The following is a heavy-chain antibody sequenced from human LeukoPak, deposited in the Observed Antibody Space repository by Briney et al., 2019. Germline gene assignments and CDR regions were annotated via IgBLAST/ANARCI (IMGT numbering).Heavy chain of an antibody. Sequence: SETLSLACSASGGSISNYYWNWIRQTPGKGLEWIGHISYGNTDYNPSLKSRVTISVDTSKNQFSLKLTSVTAADTAVYYCARDKAHSYGRYFDPWGQGALVTVS. D-gene: IGHD5-18*01. V-gene: IGHV4-59*01. J-gene: IGHJ5*02. CDR2: ISYGNT. CDR1: GGSISNYY. CDR3: ARDKAHSYGRYFDP.